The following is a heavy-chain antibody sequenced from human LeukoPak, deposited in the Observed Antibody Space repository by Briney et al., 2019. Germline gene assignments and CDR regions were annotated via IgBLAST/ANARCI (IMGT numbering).Heavy chain of an antibody. Sequence: PGGSLRLSCAASGFTVSSNYMSWIRQAPGKGLEWVSYISSSGSTIYYADSVKGRFTISRDNAKNSLYLQMNSLRAEDTAVYYCARPSEASGSYFDYWGQGTLVTVSS. CDR2: ISSSGSTI. D-gene: IGHD1-26*01. V-gene: IGHV3-11*04. CDR1: GFTVSSNY. J-gene: IGHJ4*02. CDR3: ARPSEASGSYFDY.